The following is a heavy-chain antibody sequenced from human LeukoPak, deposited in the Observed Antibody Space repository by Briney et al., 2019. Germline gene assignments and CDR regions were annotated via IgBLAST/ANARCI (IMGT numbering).Heavy chain of an antibody. Sequence: GGSLRLSCAASGFTVSSNYMSWVRQAPGKGLEWVSVIYSGGSTYYADSVKGRFTISRDNSKNTLYLQMNSLRAEDTAGYYCARFYGSVLGFDPWGQGTLVTVSS. D-gene: IGHD3-10*01. CDR1: GFTVSSNY. CDR2: IYSGGST. CDR3: ARFYGSVLGFDP. J-gene: IGHJ5*02. V-gene: IGHV3-53*05.